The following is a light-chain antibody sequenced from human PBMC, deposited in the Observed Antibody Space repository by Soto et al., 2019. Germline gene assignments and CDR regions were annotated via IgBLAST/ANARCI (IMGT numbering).Light chain of an antibody. CDR2: GAS. Sequence: EIVLTQSPGTLSLSPGERATLSCRASQSVSSNYLAWYQQKPGQAPRLLIYGASSRATGTPDRFSGSGSGPDFTLTISRLEPEDFSVYHCQQYITAPETFGQGTKVEIK. CDR1: QSVSSNY. CDR3: QQYITAPET. V-gene: IGKV3-20*01. J-gene: IGKJ1*01.